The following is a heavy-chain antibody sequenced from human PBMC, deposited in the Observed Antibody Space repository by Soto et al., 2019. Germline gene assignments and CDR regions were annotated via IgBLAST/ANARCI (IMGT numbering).Heavy chain of an antibody. V-gene: IGHV1-69*12. D-gene: IGHD3-3*01. J-gene: IGHJ3*02. Sequence: QVQLVQSGAEVKKPGSSVKVSCKASGGTFSSYAISWVRQAPGQGLEWMGGIIPIFGTANYAQKFQGRVTITADESTSTTYIELRSPRSEDTAVYYYARALRITIFGVVVPPDAFDIWGQGTMVTVSS. CDR1: GGTFSSYA. CDR2: IIPIFGTA. CDR3: ARALRITIFGVVVPPDAFDI.